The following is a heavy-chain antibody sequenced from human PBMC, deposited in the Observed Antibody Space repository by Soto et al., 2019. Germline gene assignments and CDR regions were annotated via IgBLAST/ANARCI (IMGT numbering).Heavy chain of an antibody. D-gene: IGHD6-13*01. J-gene: IGHJ4*02. Sequence: EVQLLESGGGLVQPGGSLRLSCAAFGFTFTSYAMNGVRLAQGKGLEWVSALRGTGYNTYSADSVKGRFTISRDNTKNTLYLQMNSLRAEDTAVYYSAKAGFSISWSPTYFDYWGQGTLVTVSS. CDR2: LRGTGYNT. CDR3: AKAGFSISWSPTYFDY. V-gene: IGHV3-23*01. CDR1: GFTFTSYA.